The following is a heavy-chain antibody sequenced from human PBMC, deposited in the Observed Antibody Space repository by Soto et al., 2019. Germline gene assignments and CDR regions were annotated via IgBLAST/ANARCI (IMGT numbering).Heavy chain of an antibody. CDR3: ARMATSGTLNWFDP. CDR1: GYASSNND. Sequence: QVQLVQSGAEVKEPGASVKVSCQASGYASSNNDISWVRHVTGQGLEWMGWMNPNRGNGGYAQKFQGRVTMTSDTSTSTDYMELTSLESDDTAVYYCARMATSGTLNWFDPWGQGTLVTVAS. CDR2: MNPNRGNG. V-gene: IGHV1-8*01. J-gene: IGHJ5*02.